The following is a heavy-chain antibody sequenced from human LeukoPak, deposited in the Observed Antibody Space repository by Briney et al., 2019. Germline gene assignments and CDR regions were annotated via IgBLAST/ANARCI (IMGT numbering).Heavy chain of an antibody. V-gene: IGHV3-74*01. CDR1: GFTFSSFW. CDR2: INSDGSST. CDR3: RRRIAAAGYAFDV. J-gene: IGHJ3*01. D-gene: IGHD6-13*01. Sequence: AAGSLRLSCAASGFTFSSFWMHWVRQAPGKGLVWVSRINSDGSSTSYADSVKGRFTIARDNAKNTLYLHMNSLRAENTAVYYCRRRIAAAGYAFDVWGQGTMVTVSS.